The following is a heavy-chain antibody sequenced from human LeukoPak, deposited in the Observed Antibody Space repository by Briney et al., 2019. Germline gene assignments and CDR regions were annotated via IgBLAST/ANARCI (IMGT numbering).Heavy chain of an antibody. CDR2: ISHDGTTT. CDR3: VRGPTRSGGSGVDY. V-gene: IGHV3-74*01. Sequence: GGSLRLSCLASGFTFSILGMQWVRQAPGKGLVWVSRISHDGTTTNYADSVEGRFTISRDNAKNTLFLQLNSLKAEDTAVYYCVRGPTRSGGSGVDYWGQGTLVTVSS. D-gene: IGHD2-8*02. CDR1: GFTFSILG. J-gene: IGHJ4*02.